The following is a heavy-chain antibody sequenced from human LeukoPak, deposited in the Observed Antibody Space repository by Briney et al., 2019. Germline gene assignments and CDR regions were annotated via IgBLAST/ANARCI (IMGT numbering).Heavy chain of an antibody. CDR3: ARASGYYDILTGHPNWFDP. J-gene: IGHJ5*02. V-gene: IGHV4-31*03. D-gene: IGHD3-9*01. CDR1: GGSISSGGYY. CDR2: IYYSGST. Sequence: PSQTLSLTCTVSGGSISSGGYYWSWIRQHPGKGLEWIGYIYYSGSTYYNPSLKSRVTISVDTSKNQFSLKLSSVTAADTAVYYCARASGYYDILTGHPNWFDPWGQGTLVTVSS.